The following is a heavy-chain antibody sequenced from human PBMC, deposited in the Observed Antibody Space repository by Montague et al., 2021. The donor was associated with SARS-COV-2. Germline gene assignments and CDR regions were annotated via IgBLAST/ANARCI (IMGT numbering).Heavy chain of an antibody. D-gene: IGHD6-13*01. CDR2: IRADGTTT. CDR3: VRAFSNSFKWFDP. V-gene: IGHV3-74*01. Sequence: SLTLSCAASGFTFSAYWMHLFRQAPGQGLEWVARIRADGTTTNYSDSVKGRFTISRDNAQDPVYLHMTTLTAEDTAVYYCVRAFSNSFKWFDPWGQGTLVTVSS. J-gene: IGHJ5*02. CDR1: GFTFSAYW.